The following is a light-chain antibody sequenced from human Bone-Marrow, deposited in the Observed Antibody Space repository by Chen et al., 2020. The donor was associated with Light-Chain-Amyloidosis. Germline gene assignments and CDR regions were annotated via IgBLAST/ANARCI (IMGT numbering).Light chain of an antibody. CDR2: DVT. Sequence: QSALTQPASASGSPGKSITISCPGTSSNIGDYMYVSWYQHHPGKAPKLIIFDVTKRPSGVSARFSGSKSGNTASLTISGLQAEDEADYYCTSYRVMNSIVFGTGTKISVL. V-gene: IGLV2-14*03. CDR1: SSNIGDYMY. J-gene: IGLJ1*01. CDR3: TSYRVMNSIV.